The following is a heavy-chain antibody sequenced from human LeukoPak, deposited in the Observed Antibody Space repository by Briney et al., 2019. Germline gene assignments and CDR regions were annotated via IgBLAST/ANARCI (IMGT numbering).Heavy chain of an antibody. CDR2: IIPIFGTA. CDR3: ARGPLIYYYFDY. Sequence: SVKVSCKASGGTFSSYAISWVRQAPGQGLEWMGGIIPIFGTANYAQKFQGRVTMTRDTSTSTVYMELSSLRSEDTAVYYCARGPLIYYYFDYWGQGTLVTVSS. D-gene: IGHD1-26*01. J-gene: IGHJ4*02. CDR1: GGTFSSYA. V-gene: IGHV1-69*05.